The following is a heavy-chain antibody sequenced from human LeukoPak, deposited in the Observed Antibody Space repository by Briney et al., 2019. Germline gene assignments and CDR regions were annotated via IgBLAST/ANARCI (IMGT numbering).Heavy chain of an antibody. Sequence: GSLRLSCAAPGFTVSDNYMSWFRQAPGKGLEWLSVLDSGGSAIYADSVRGRFTISRDNSKNTLHLQMDSLTIEDSALYYCARDHVVASGAVAYWGQGTLVTVSS. V-gene: IGHV3-53*01. CDR2: LDSGGSA. J-gene: IGHJ4*02. D-gene: IGHD2-15*01. CDR1: GFTVSDNY. CDR3: ARDHVVASGAVAY.